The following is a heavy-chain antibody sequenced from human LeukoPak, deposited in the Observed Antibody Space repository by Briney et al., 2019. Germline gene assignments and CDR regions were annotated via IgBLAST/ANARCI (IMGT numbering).Heavy chain of an antibody. CDR3: TTHTSRITIFGVVIKFDY. D-gene: IGHD3-3*01. CDR2: IKSKTDGGTT. J-gene: IGHJ4*02. Sequence: GGSLRLSCAASGFTFSNAWMSWVRQAPGKGLEWVGRIKSKTDGGTTDYAAPVKGRFTISRDDSKNTLYLQMNSLKTEDTAVYYCTTHTSRITIFGVVIKFDYWGQGTLVTVSS. CDR1: GFTFSNAW. V-gene: IGHV3-15*01.